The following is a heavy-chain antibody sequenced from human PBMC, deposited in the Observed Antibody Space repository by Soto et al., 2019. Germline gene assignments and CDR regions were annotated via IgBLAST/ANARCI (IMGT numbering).Heavy chain of an antibody. D-gene: IGHD6-19*01. J-gene: IGHJ6*02. Sequence: SETLSRTRYVPCASISSYNYWGWFRQPPGKGLEWIGSIIYSGDIMYNPSLQSRLTLFVDTSKNQFSLKLSSVTASDTAVYYCARDFTDSSGPTLGMGVWGQGTTVT. CDR3: ARDFTDSSGPTLGMGV. CDR2: IIYSGDI. V-gene: IGHV4-39*02. CDR1: CASISSYNY.